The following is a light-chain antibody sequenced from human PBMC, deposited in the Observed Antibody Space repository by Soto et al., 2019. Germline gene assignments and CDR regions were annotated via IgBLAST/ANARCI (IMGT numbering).Light chain of an antibody. CDR2: ASS. Sequence: AIQMTQFPSSLSASVGDRVTITCRASQDIRSDLGWYQQRPGEAPKLLIYASSSLQSGVPSRFSGSGSGTDFTLTISSLQPEDFATYHCLQDHNYPLTFGGGTKWIS. CDR1: QDIRSD. V-gene: IGKV1-6*01. J-gene: IGKJ4*01. CDR3: LQDHNYPLT.